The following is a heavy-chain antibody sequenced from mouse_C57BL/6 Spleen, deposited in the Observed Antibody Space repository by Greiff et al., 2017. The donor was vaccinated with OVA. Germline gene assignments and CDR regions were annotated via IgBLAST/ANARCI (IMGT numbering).Heavy chain of an antibody. J-gene: IGHJ4*01. Sequence: VQLQQSGAELVRPGTSVKMSCKASGYTFTNYWIGWAKQRPGHGLEWIGDIYPGGGYTNYNEKFKGKATLTADKSSSTAYMQFSSLTSEDSAIYYCARHDSNYPYYAMDYWGQGTSVTVSS. CDR2: IYPGGGYT. V-gene: IGHV1-63*01. CDR3: ARHDSNYPYYAMDY. CDR1: GYTFTNYW. D-gene: IGHD2-5*01.